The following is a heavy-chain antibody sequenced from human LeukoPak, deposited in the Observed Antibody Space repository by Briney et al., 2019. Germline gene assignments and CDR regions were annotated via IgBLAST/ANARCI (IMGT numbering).Heavy chain of an antibody. D-gene: IGHD6-13*01. J-gene: IGHJ3*02. CDR1: GYTFTSYY. V-gene: IGHV1-46*01. CDR2: INPSGGST. CDR3: TRGEQQLEPLVGYRETFGN. Sequence: ASVKVSCKASGYTFTSYYMHWVRQAPGQGLEWMGIINPSGGSTTYAQKFQGRVTVTTDTSARTVYMELSSLRSEDTASYYCTRGEQQLEPLVGYRETFGNRGHGTMVTVSS.